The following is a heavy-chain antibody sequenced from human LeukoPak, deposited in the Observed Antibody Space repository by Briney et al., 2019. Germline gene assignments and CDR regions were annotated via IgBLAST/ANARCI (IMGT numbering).Heavy chain of an antibody. Sequence: SSETLSLTCIVSGGSISSSIYYWAWVRQPPGKGLEWIGTVFYNGATQYSPSLRSRVTISIDTSTNQFSLKLSSVTAADTAVYYCARVRTVYYGSGSYRNLDYWGQGTLVTVSS. V-gene: IGHV4-39*07. CDR2: VFYNGAT. CDR3: ARVRTVYYGSGSYRNLDY. D-gene: IGHD3-10*01. J-gene: IGHJ4*02. CDR1: GGSISSSIYY.